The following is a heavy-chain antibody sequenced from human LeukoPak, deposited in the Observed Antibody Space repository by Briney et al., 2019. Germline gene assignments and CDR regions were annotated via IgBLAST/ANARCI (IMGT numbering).Heavy chain of an antibody. Sequence: GGSLRLSCSASGFTFNTCAMHWVRQAPGQGLEYVSSISDNGGSTYYADSVKGRFTISRDNSKNTLYLQMNSLRAEDTAVYYCARAPYSSDSFRGMDVWGQGTTVTVSS. CDR1: GFTFNTCA. D-gene: IGHD3-22*01. V-gene: IGHV3-64*04. CDR2: ISDNGGST. J-gene: IGHJ6*02. CDR3: ARAPYSSDSFRGMDV.